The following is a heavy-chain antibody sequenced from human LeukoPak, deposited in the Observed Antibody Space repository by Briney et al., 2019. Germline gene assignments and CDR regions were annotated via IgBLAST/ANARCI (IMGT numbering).Heavy chain of an antibody. CDR2: INPRGGST. CDR1: GYIFTNFN. Sequence: GASVKVSCKASGYIFTNFNIHWVRQAPGQGLQWMGMINPRGGSTTHAQKFRGKVTMTRDTSTNTVYMELNSLKSEDTAVYSCARDYNGSYFDYWGQGTLVTVSS. V-gene: IGHV1-46*01. D-gene: IGHD1-1*01. CDR3: ARDYNGSYFDY. J-gene: IGHJ4*02.